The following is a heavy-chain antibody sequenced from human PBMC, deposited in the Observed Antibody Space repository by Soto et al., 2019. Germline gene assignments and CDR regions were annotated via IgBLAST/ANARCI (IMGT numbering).Heavy chain of an antibody. CDR1: GFTFSNAW. CDR2: IKSKTDGGTT. V-gene: IGHV3-15*01. Sequence: EVQLVESGGGLVKPGGSLRLSCAASGFTFSNAWMSWVRQAPGKGLEWVGRIKSKTDGGTTDYAAPVKGRFTISRDDSKNTLYLQMNSLKTEDTAVYYCAGEYVVVGFDPWGQGTLVTVSS. CDR3: AGEYVVVGFDP. D-gene: IGHD3-16*01. J-gene: IGHJ5*02.